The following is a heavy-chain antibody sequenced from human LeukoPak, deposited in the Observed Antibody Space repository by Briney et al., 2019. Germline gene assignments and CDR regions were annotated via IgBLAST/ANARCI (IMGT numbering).Heavy chain of an antibody. Sequence: GGSLTLSCEVSGFSVSRNYMSWVRQAPGKGLEWVSAISGSGGSTYYADSVKGRFTISRDNSKNTLYLQMNSLRAEDTAVYYCAKAGNYYGSGTDDAFDIWGQGTMVTVSS. J-gene: IGHJ3*02. CDR3: AKAGNYYGSGTDDAFDI. V-gene: IGHV3-23*01. CDR2: ISGSGGST. D-gene: IGHD3-10*01. CDR1: GFSVSRNY.